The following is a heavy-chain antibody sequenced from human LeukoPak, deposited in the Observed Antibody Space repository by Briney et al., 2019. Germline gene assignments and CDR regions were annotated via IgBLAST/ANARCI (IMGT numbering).Heavy chain of an antibody. CDR3: VKSAGKDGYRDVFDI. CDR1: GITFSNSA. D-gene: IGHD5-24*01. CDR2: ITKSGDQT. J-gene: IGHJ3*02. V-gene: IGHV3-23*01. Sequence: GRSLRLSCVPSGITFSNSALSWVRQAPGKGLEWVSTITKSGDQTHYADSVRGLFTISRDIFKNTLYLQMNSLRAEDTAVYHCVKSAGKDGYRDVFDIWGQGTVVTVSS.